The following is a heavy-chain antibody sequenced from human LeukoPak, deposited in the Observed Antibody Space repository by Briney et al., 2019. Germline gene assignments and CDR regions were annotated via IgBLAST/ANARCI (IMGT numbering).Heavy chain of an antibody. D-gene: IGHD2-2*01. Sequence: GGSLRLSCAASGFIFSSYGMHWVRQAPGKGLEWVAVISYDGSNKYYADSVKGRFTISRDNSKNTLYLQMNSLRAEDTAVYYCAEDGGDGYQLLEYYFDYWGQGTLVTVSS. J-gene: IGHJ4*02. CDR1: GFIFSSYG. V-gene: IGHV3-30*18. CDR2: ISYDGSNK. CDR3: AEDGGDGYQLLEYYFDY.